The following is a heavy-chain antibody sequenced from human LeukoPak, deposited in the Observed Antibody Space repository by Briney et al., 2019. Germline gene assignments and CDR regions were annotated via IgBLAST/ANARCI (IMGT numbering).Heavy chain of an antibody. Sequence: GGSLRLSCAASGFTFSSYSMNWVRQAPGKGLEWVSYISSSSSTIYYADSVKGRFTISRDNAKNSLYLQMNSRRAEDTAVYYCARVEDFVSGNPLPYFVSWGQGTLFTASS. D-gene: IGHD3-3*01. CDR1: GFTFSSYS. CDR2: ISSSSSTI. J-gene: IGHJ4*02. V-gene: IGHV3-48*04. CDR3: ARVEDFVSGNPLPYFVS.